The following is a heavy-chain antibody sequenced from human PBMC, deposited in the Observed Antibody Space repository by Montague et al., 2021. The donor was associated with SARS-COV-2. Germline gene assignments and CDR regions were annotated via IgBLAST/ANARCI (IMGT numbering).Heavy chain of an antibody. J-gene: IGHJ5*02. D-gene: IGHD4-17*01. CDR2: IYNSVTT. CDR1: GDSTSCPNCY. V-gene: IGHV4-39*01. CDR3: ARHRNYGDHSLDNWFHP. Sequence: SETLSLTCTVSGDSTSCPNCYWGWIRQAPGKGLDWIGTIYNSVTTYYNPSLTSRLTISIDTSKNQFPLKLTSVTAADTAVYYCARHRNYGDHSLDNWFHPWGQGTLVTVSS.